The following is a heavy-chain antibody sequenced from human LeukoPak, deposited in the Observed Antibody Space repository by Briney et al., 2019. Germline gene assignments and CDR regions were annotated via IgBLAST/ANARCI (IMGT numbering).Heavy chain of an antibody. D-gene: IGHD3-10*01. Sequence: SETLSLTCAVYGGSFSGYYWSWIRQPPGKGLEWIGEINNSGSTNYNPSLKSRVTISVDTSKNQFSLKLSSVTAADTAVYYCARAPRGPPSRGFDPWGQGTLVTVSS. V-gene: IGHV4-34*01. J-gene: IGHJ5*02. CDR3: ARAPRGPPSRGFDP. CDR1: GGSFSGYY. CDR2: INNSGST.